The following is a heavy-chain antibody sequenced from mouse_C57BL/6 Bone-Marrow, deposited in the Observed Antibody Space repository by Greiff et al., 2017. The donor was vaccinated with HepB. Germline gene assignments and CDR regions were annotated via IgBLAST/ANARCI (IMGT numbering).Heavy chain of an antibody. D-gene: IGHD1-1*01. CDR1: GYTFTSYW. CDR2: IDPSDSYT. Sequence: VQLQQPGAELVRPGTSVKLSCKASGYTFTSYWMHWVKQRPGQGLEWIGVIDPSDSYTNYNQKFKGKATLTVDTSSSTAYMQLSSLTSEDSAVYYCARSTVVAFYWYFDVWGTGTTVTVSS. J-gene: IGHJ1*03. CDR3: ARSTVVAFYWYFDV. V-gene: IGHV1-59*01.